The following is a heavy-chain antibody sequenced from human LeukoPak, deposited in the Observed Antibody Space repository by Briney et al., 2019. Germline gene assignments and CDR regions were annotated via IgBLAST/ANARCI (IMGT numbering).Heavy chain of an antibody. CDR2: IYIGGST. CDR1: GFTVSSNY. CDR3: AGGYSYGYSGY. J-gene: IGHJ4*02. Sequence: GESLRLSCAASGFTVSSNYMSWVRQAPGKGLEWVSVIYIGGSTYYADSVKGRFTISRHNSKNTLYLQMNSLRAEDTAVYHCAGGYSYGYSGYWGQGTLVTVSS. V-gene: IGHV3-53*04. D-gene: IGHD5-18*01.